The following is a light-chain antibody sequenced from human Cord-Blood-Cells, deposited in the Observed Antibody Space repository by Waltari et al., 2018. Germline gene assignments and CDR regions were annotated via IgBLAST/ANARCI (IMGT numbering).Light chain of an antibody. CDR1: SSNIGSNT. CDR3: AAWDDSLNGWV. J-gene: IGLJ3*02. CDR2: SNN. V-gene: IGLV1-44*01. Sequence: QSVLTQPPSASGTPGQRVTISCSGSSSNIGSNTVNWYQQLPGTAPKLLIYSNNPRPSGVPDRFSGSNSGTSASLAISGLQSEDEADYYCAAWDDSLNGWVFGGGTKLTVL.